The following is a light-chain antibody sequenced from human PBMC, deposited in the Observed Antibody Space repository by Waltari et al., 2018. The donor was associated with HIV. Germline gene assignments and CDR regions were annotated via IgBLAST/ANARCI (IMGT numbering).Light chain of an antibody. Sequence: EIVMTQTPLSLSVTPGQPASISCKSSQSLLHSDGKTYLYWYLQRPGQPPQPLMYEVSTRFAGVPDRFSGSGSGTDFTLRISRVEAEDVGVYYCMLTVQLSWTFGQGTKVQIK. CDR2: EVS. CDR3: MLTVQLSWT. CDR1: QSLLHSDGKTY. V-gene: IGKV2D-29*01. J-gene: IGKJ1*01.